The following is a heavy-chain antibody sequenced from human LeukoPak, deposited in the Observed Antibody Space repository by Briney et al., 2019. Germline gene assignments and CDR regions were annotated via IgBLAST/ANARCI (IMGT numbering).Heavy chain of an antibody. D-gene: IGHD6-6*01. Sequence: GRSLRLSCAASGFTFSSYGMHWVRQAPGKGLEWVAVISYDGSNKYYADSVKGRFTISRDNSKNTLYLQMNSLRAEDTAVYYCARDRTRSSRYYYYYYGMDVWGQGTTVTVSS. CDR2: ISYDGSNK. V-gene: IGHV3-30*03. J-gene: IGHJ6*02. CDR1: GFTFSSYG. CDR3: ARDRTRSSRYYYYYYGMDV.